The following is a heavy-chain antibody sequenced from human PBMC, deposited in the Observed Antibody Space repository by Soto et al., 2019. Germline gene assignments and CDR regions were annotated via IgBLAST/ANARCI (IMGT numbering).Heavy chain of an antibody. CDR1: GFTFNTYW. CDR2: INSDGTRT. J-gene: IGHJ5*02. D-gene: IGHD5-12*01. CDR3: ATVATHSYNWVDP. V-gene: IGHV3-74*01. Sequence: EVQLVESGGTLVQPGGSLRLSCAASGFTFNTYWMHWVRQAPGKGLVWVSRINSDGTRTTYVDSVKGRFTISRDNARNTVYLQMNSLRAEDTAVYYCATVATHSYNWVDPWGQGTQVTVSS.